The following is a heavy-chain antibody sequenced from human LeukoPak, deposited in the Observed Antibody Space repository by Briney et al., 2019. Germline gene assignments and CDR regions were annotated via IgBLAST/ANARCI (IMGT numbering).Heavy chain of an antibody. Sequence: SQTLSLTCTVSGGSISSDNYYWSWIRQPAGKGLEWIGRIYASGSTNYNPSLKSRITISVDTSKNQFSLKLSSVTAADTAMYYCARDFDSPLAFDIWGQGTMVTVSS. V-gene: IGHV4-61*02. CDR2: IYASGST. D-gene: IGHD3-9*01. CDR3: ARDFDSPLAFDI. J-gene: IGHJ3*02. CDR1: GGSISSDNYY.